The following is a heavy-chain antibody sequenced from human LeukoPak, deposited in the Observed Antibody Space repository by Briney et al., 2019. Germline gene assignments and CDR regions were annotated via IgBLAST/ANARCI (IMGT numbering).Heavy chain of an antibody. J-gene: IGHJ4*02. V-gene: IGHV4-39*07. CDR2: IYYSGST. Sequence: GSLRLSCAASGFTFSSYWMSWIRQPPGKGLEWIGSIYYSGSTYYNPSLKSRVTISVDTSKNQFSLKLSSVTAADTAVYYCARVGVLAVAGIDYWGQGTLVTVSS. CDR1: GFTFSSYW. CDR3: ARVGVLAVAGIDY. D-gene: IGHD6-19*01.